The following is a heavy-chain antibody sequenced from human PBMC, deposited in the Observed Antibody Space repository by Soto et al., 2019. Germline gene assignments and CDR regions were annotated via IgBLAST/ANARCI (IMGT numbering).Heavy chain of an antibody. CDR1: GYTFTSYG. D-gene: IGHD2-15*01. Sequence: KVSCKASGYTFTSYGISWVRQAPGQGLEWMGGIIPIFGTANYAQKFQGRVTITADESTSTAYMELSSLRSEDTAVYYCARESRYCSGGSCYFLPGIDYRAQRTPVTVSS. V-gene: IGHV1-69*01. CDR3: ARESRYCSGGSCYFLPGIDY. CDR2: IIPIFGTA. J-gene: IGHJ4*02.